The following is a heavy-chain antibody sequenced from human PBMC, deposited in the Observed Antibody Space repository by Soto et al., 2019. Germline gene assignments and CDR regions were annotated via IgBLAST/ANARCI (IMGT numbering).Heavy chain of an antibody. CDR3: ASIVVVVAATPYYFHY. CDR2: IIPIFGTA. CDR1: GGTFSSYA. D-gene: IGHD2-15*01. J-gene: IGHJ4*02. Sequence: GASVRVSCKACGGTFSSYAISWVRQAPGQGIEWMGGIIPIFGTANYAQKFQGRVTITADESTSTAYMELSSLRSEDTAVYYCASIVVVVAATPYYFHYWGQTTPVTRSS. V-gene: IGHV1-69*13.